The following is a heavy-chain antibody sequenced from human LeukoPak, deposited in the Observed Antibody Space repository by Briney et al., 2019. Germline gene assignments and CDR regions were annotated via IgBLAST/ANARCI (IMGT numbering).Heavy chain of an antibody. D-gene: IGHD2/OR15-2a*01. CDR2: ISESGDGT. Sequence: GGSLRLSCVASGFTFSNYGMNWVRQAPGKGLEWVSAISESGDGTFYAGSVQGRFSISRDNSKNTLYLQMNSLRAEDTAVYYCAKHILSKSWFDPWGQGTLVTVSS. CDR1: GFTFSNYG. V-gene: IGHV3-23*01. J-gene: IGHJ5*02. CDR3: AKHILSKSWFDP.